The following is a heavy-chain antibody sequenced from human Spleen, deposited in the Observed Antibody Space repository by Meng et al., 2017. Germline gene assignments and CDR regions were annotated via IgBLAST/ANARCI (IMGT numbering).Heavy chain of an antibody. CDR1: GGSISSGSYY. J-gene: IGHJ5*02. CDR2: IYYSGTT. Sequence: SETLSLTCTVSGGSISSGSYYWSWLRQTPGKGLESIGYIYYSGTTNYNPSLKSRVTITVDTSKNQLSLRLTSVAAADTAVYYCASRADWFDPWGQGTLVTVSS. V-gene: IGHV4-61*01. CDR3: ASRADWFDP.